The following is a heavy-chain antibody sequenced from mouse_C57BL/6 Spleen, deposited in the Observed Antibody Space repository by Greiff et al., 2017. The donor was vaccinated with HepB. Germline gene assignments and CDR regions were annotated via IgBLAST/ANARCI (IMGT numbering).Heavy chain of an antibody. CDR2: INPSSGYT. D-gene: IGHD4-1*01. CDR3: ARPLGDYAMDY. Sequence: QVHVKQSGAELARPGASVKMSCKASGYTFTSYTMHWVNQRPGQGLEWIGYINPSSGYTKYNQKFKDKATLTADKSSSTAYMQLSSLTSEDSAVYYCARPLGDYAMDYWGQGTSVTVSS. J-gene: IGHJ4*01. CDR1: GYTFTSYT. V-gene: IGHV1-4*01.